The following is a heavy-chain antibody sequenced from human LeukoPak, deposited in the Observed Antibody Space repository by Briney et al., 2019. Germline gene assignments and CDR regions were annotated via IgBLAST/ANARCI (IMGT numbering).Heavy chain of an antibody. CDR3: AKDPNGIAAAGNY. CDR1: GFTLSSYG. V-gene: IGHV3-30*18. Sequence: GRCLRLSRAASGFTLSSYGMHWVRQAPGKGLEWVAVISYDGSNKYYADSVKGRFTISRDNSKNTLYLQMNSLRAEDTAVYYCAKDPNGIAAAGNYWGQGTLVTVSS. CDR2: ISYDGSNK. D-gene: IGHD6-13*01. J-gene: IGHJ4*02.